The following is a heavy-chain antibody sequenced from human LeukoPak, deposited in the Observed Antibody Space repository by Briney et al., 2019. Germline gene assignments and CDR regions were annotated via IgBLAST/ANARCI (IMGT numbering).Heavy chain of an antibody. D-gene: IGHD2-15*01. CDR2: INSDGSTT. V-gene: IGHV3-74*01. J-gene: IGHJ4*02. Sequence: EGSLRLSCAASGFTISSYWMHWVRQAPGKGLVWVSRINSDGSTTTYADSVKGRFTISRNNAKNTLYLQMNSLRAGDTAVYYCAIIGASGVSTSATKFDDWGQGTLVTVSS. CDR1: GFTISSYW. CDR3: AIIGASGVSTSATKFDD.